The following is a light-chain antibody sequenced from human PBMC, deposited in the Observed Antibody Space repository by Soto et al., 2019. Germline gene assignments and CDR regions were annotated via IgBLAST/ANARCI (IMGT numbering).Light chain of an antibody. CDR1: QSVSSSY. CDR2: GAS. J-gene: IGKJ1*01. Sequence: EMVLTQSPRTLSLSPGEGATLSCRASQSVSSSYLAWYQQKPGQAPRLLIYGASSRATGTPDRFSGSGSGTDFTLTISRLEPEDFAVYYCQHYGDSPVTFGQGTEV. CDR3: QHYGDSPVT. V-gene: IGKV3-20*01.